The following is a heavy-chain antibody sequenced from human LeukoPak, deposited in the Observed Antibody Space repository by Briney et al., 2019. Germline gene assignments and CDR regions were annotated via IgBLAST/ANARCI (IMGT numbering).Heavy chain of an antibody. CDR3: ASVHRDGYGY. CDR1: GGSFSGYY. J-gene: IGHJ4*02. Sequence: SETLSLTCAVYGGSFSGYYRSWIRQPPGKGLEWIGEINHSGSTNYNPSLKSRVTISVDTSKNQFSLKLSSVTAADTAVYYCASVHRDGYGYWGQGTLVTVSS. V-gene: IGHV4-34*01. CDR2: INHSGST. D-gene: IGHD5-24*01.